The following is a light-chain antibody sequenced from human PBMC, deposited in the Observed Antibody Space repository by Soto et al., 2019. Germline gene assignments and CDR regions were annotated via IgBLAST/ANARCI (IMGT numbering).Light chain of an antibody. CDR3: QQRSNLPPFT. CDR1: QSVGTS. V-gene: IGKV3-11*01. Sequence: EIVLTQSPAALSFSPGEKVTLSCRASQSVGTSLAWYQQKPGQTPRLLIYDASNRATGIPARFSGSGSGTEFTLTIISLEPEDSASYYCQQRSNLPPFTFGPGTRVEIK. J-gene: IGKJ3*01. CDR2: DAS.